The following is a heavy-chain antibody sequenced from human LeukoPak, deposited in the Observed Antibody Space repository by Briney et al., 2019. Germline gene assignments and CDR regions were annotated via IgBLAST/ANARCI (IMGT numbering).Heavy chain of an antibody. V-gene: IGHV3-69-1*01. CDR2: ITGSSTSI. CDR1: GFTFSDYY. J-gene: IGHJ4*02. CDR3: SSIYLIVGATTFDY. Sequence: PGGSLRLSCAASGFTFSDYYMSWVRQAPGKGLEWVSSITGSSTSIYYADSLKGRFTISRDNAKNSLYLQMNSLRAEDTAVYYCSSIYLIVGATTFDYWGQGTPVTVSS. D-gene: IGHD1-26*01.